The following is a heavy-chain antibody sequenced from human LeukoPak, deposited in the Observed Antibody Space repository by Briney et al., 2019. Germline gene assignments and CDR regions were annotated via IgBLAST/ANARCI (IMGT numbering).Heavy chain of an antibody. J-gene: IGHJ6*04. Sequence: ASVKVSCKASGYTFTSYAMHWVRQAPGQRLEWMGWINAGNGNTKYSLKFQGRVTITRDTSASTAYMELSSLRSEDTAVYYCARGYAGDIGYYYGMDVWGKGTTVTVSS. V-gene: IGHV1-3*01. CDR2: INAGNGNT. CDR1: GYTFTSYA. D-gene: IGHD2-15*01. CDR3: ARGYAGDIGYYYGMDV.